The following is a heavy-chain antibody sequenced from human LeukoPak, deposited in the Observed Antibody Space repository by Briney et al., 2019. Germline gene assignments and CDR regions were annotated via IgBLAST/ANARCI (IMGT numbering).Heavy chain of an antibody. V-gene: IGHV1-2*02. D-gene: IGHD6-13*01. CDR1: GYTFTSYY. J-gene: IGHJ6*03. CDR2: INPNSGGT. Sequence: GASVKVSCKASGYTFTSYYMHWVRQAPGQGLEWMGWINPNSGGTYYAQKFQGRVTMTSDTSISTAYMELSRLRSDDTAVYYCARGRRGLIAAGYYYYYYMDVWGKGTTVTVSS. CDR3: ARGRRGLIAAGYYYYYYMDV.